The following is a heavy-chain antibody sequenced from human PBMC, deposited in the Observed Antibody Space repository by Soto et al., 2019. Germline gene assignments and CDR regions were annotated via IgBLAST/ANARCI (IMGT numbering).Heavy chain of an antibody. V-gene: IGHV4-34*01. CDR2: INHSGNT. CDR3: ARHHVRGRTIAGAAEF. J-gene: IGHJ4*02. D-gene: IGHD1-26*01. CDR1: GGSLSGYY. Sequence: LSLTCAVYGGSLSGYYWSWIRQPPGKALEWIGEINHSGNTNCNPSLKTRVTISVDTSKNQLFLNLSSVTAADTAMYYCARHHVRGRTIAGAAEFWGQGTPVTVSS.